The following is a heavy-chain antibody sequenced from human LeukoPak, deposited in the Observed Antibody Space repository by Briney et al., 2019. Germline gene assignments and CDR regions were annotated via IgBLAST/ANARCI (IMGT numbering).Heavy chain of an antibody. CDR2: IQYDGSEK. Sequence: GGSLRLSCTASGFTFSSYGIHWVRQAPGKGLEWVAFIQYDGSEKKYADSVEGRFTISRDNSKNTLYLQMNSLRGEDTAVYYCAKDVVGQQWPENYWGQGTLVTVSS. J-gene: IGHJ4*02. D-gene: IGHD6-19*01. CDR1: GFTFSSYG. CDR3: AKDVVGQQWPENY. V-gene: IGHV3-30*02.